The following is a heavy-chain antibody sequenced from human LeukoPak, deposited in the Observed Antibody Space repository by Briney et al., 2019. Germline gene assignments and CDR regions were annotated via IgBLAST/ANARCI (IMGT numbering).Heavy chain of an antibody. J-gene: IGHJ4*02. Sequence: GGSLRLSCAASGFTFSSYAMSWVRQAPGKGLEWVSVISNSGGSTDYADSVKGRFTISRDNSKNTLYLQMNSLRAEDTAVYYCAKAANWGSFDYWGQGTLVTVSS. D-gene: IGHD7-27*01. CDR3: AKAANWGSFDY. CDR1: GFTFSSYA. V-gene: IGHV3-23*01. CDR2: ISNSGGST.